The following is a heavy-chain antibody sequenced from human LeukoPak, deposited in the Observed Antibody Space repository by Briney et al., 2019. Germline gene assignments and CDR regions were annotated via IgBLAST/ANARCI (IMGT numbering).Heavy chain of an antibody. CDR1: GFTFCSYA. CDR2: ISGSGGST. Sequence: GGSLRLSCAASGFTFCSYAMSWVRQAPGKGLEWVSAISGSGGSTYYADSVKGRFTISRDNSKNSLYLQMNSLRAEDTAVYYCARAVPSTYYYDSSGYPDYWGQGTLVTVSS. CDR3: ARAVPSTYYYDSSGYPDY. D-gene: IGHD3-22*01. J-gene: IGHJ4*02. V-gene: IGHV3-23*01.